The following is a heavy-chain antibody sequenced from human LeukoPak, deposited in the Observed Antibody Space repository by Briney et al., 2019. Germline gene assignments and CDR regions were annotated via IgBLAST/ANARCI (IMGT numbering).Heavy chain of an antibody. V-gene: IGHV4-59*01. CDR1: GGSISSYY. CDR2: IYYSGST. J-gene: IGHJ4*02. D-gene: IGHD3-10*01. CDR3: ARDPGGYFDY. Sequence: SETLSLTCTVSGGSISSYYWSWIRQPPGEGLEWIGYIYYSGSTNYNPSLKSRVTISVDTSKNQFSLKLSSVTAADTAVYYCARDPGGYFDYWGQGTLVTVSS.